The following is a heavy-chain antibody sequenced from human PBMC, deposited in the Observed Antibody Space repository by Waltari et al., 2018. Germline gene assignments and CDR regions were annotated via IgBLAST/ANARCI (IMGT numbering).Heavy chain of an antibody. J-gene: IGHJ4*02. Sequence: QVQLQQWGAGLLKPAETLSLTCAVYGGSFSGYYWSWIRQPPGKGLEWVGEINHSGSTNYNPPLKSRVTISVDTSKNQFSLKLSSVTAAATAVYYCARGYSSSWRPRRFDYWGQGTLVTVSS. D-gene: IGHD6-13*01. CDR1: GGSFSGYY. V-gene: IGHV4-34*01. CDR2: INHSGST. CDR3: ARGYSSSWRPRRFDY.